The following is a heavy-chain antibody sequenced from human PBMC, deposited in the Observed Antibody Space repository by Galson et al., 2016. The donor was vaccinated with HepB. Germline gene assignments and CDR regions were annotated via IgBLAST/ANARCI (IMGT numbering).Heavy chain of an antibody. Sequence: ETLSLTCAVSGGSVSSPNWWSWVRQSPSTGLEWIGEIYYTGRTNYNPSLKSRVTISVDKSKNQVSLKLTSVTAADTAIYYCARDRKRGPQSCYEFYFYGLDIWGQGSAVTVSS. CDR2: IYYTGRT. J-gene: IGHJ6*02. CDR1: GGSVSSPNW. D-gene: IGHD5-12*01. CDR3: ARDRKRGPQSCYEFYFYGLDI. V-gene: IGHV4-4*02.